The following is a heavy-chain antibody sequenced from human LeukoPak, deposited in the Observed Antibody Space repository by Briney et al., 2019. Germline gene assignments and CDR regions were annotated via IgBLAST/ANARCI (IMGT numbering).Heavy chain of an antibody. CDR1: GFTFSSYW. Sequence: GGSLRLSCAASGFTFSSYWMSWVRQAPGKGLEWVANIKQDGSEKYYVDSAKGRFTISRDNAKNSLYLQMNNLRAEDTAVYYCARSISTVVTPIDYWGQGTLVTVSS. CDR2: IKQDGSEK. D-gene: IGHD4-23*01. V-gene: IGHV3-7*01. J-gene: IGHJ4*02. CDR3: ARSISTVVTPIDY.